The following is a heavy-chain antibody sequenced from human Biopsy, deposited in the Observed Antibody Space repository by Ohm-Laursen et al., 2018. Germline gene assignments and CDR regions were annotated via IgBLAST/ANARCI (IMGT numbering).Heavy chain of an antibody. V-gene: IGHV4-39*01. CDR1: GGSISRSSYY. J-gene: IGHJ4*02. Sequence: SQNLSLTCTVTGGSISRSSYYWDWIRQPPGKGLEWIGSIYYSGSTYYNPSLKSRVTISADRSKNQFSLKLTSVTAADTAMYYCARQEFATSPLDYWGQGSLVIVSS. CDR3: ARQEFATSPLDY. D-gene: IGHD3-10*01. CDR2: IYYSGST.